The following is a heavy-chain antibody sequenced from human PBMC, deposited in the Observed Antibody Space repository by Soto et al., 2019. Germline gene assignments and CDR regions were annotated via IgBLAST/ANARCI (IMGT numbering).Heavy chain of an antibody. V-gene: IGHV1-69*01. CDR2: IIPIFGTA. J-gene: IGHJ3*02. Sequence: QVQLVQSGAEVKKPGSSVKVSCKASGGTFSSYAISWVRQAPGQGLEWMGGIIPIFGTANYAQKFQGRVTITAHESTSTAYMGLSSLRSEDTAVYYGARDLGRLDAFDIWGQGTMVTVSS. CDR1: GGTFSSYA. CDR3: ARDLGRLDAFDI.